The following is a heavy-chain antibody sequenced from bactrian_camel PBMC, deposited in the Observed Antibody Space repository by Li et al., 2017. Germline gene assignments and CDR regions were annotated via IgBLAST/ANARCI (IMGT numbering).Heavy chain of an antibody. CDR1: GYVSSTYC. Sequence: VQLVESGGGSVQAGGSLSLACASSGYVSSTYCMGWFRQAPGKEREGVASIDCDDTTRYTDSVKGRFTISKDNAKSTLYLQMNSLEPQDTALYYCATSFYWAFDNWGQGTQVTVS. J-gene: IGHJ4*01. CDR2: IDCDDTT. V-gene: IGHV3S53*01. CDR3: ATSFYWAFDN. D-gene: IGHD1*01.